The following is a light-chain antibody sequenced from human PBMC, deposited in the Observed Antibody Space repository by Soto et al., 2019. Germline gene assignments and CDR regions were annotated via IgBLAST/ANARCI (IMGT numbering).Light chain of an antibody. J-gene: IGKJ1*01. CDR1: QTISNS. V-gene: IGKV1-39*01. Sequence: DIQMTQSPSSLSASVGDRVTITCRATQTISNSLNWYQQRPGKAPNLLIYGASTLQGGVPSRFSGGGSGTDFTLTINSLQPEDSATYFCQESHAFLWGKFGQGTKVDIK. CDR3: QESHAFLWGK. CDR2: GAS.